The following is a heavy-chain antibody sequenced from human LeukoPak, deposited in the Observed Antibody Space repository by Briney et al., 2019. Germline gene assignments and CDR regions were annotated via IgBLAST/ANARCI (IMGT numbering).Heavy chain of an antibody. CDR1: GYTFTGYY. Sequence: ASVKVSCKASGYTFTGYYMHWVRQAPGQGLEWMGRINPNSGGTNYAQKFQGRVTMTRDTSISPAYMELSRLRSDDTAVYYCARDPQGYCSSTSCYRYAFDIWGQGTMVTVSS. J-gene: IGHJ3*02. CDR3: ARDPQGYCSSTSCYRYAFDI. CDR2: INPNSGGT. V-gene: IGHV1-2*06. D-gene: IGHD2-2*01.